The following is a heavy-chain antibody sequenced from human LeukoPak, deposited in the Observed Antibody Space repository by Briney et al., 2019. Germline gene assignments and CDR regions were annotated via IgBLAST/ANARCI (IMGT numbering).Heavy chain of an antibody. CDR2: IYSGGST. J-gene: IGHJ4*02. V-gene: IGHV3-53*01. Sequence: GGSLRLSCAASGFTVSSNYMSWVRQAPGKGLEWVSVIYSGGSTYYADSVKGRFTISRDNSKNTLYLQMNSLRAEDTAVYYCARDPGAVAGYFDYWGQGTRVTVSS. CDR1: GFTVSSNY. CDR3: ARDPGAVAGYFDY. D-gene: IGHD6-19*01.